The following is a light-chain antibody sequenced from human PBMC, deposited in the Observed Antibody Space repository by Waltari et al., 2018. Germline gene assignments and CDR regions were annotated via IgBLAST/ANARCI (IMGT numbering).Light chain of an antibody. CDR1: SSNLVTHS. J-gene: IGLJ3*02. V-gene: IGLV1-44*01. CDR3: AARDDSLSGQV. CDR2: SND. Sequence: QSVLTHPPSASGNSGQRVTISCSGSSSNLVTHSVNWYQQFPGTAPKLLMYSNDQRPSGVSDRFSGSKSGTSASLAISGLQSEDEADYFCAARDDSLSGQVFGGGTKLTVL.